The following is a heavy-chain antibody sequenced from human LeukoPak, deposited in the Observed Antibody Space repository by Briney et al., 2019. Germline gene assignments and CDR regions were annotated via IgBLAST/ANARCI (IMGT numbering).Heavy chain of an antibody. V-gene: IGHV4-39*07. J-gene: IGHJ6*03. CDR3: ARSPCSGGDCYIYYYYYYYMDV. CDR2: VYYSGSS. D-gene: IGHD2-15*01. Sequence: PSETLSLTCTVSGGSISSSSYYWGWIRQPPGKGLEWIASVYYSGSSYYNPSLRSRVTISVDTSKHQFSLRLTSVTAADTAVYYCARSPCSGGDCYIYYYYYYYMDVWGKGTTVTVSS. CDR1: GGSISSSSYY.